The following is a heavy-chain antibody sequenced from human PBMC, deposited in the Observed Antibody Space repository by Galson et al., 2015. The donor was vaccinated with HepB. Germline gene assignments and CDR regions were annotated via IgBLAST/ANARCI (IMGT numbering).Heavy chain of an antibody. CDR1: GFTFSSFN. CDR3: ARDPPRLVVSPGY. Sequence: SLRLSCAAFGFTFSSFNMNWVRQAPGKGLEWVSSINGDGRYIYYADSVKGRFTISRDNAKNSLYLQMNSLRAEDTAVYYCARDPPRLVVSPGYWGQGTLVTVSS. J-gene: IGHJ4*02. V-gene: IGHV3-21*01. D-gene: IGHD2-8*02. CDR2: INGDGRYI.